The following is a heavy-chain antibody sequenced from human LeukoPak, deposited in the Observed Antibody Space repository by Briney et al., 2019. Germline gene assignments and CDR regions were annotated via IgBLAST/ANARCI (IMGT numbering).Heavy chain of an antibody. CDR1: GFTFSRYG. CDR3: AKRSGINYGFFDS. J-gene: IGHJ4*02. CDR2: IRYDGSDK. D-gene: IGHD1-26*01. V-gene: IGHV3-30*02. Sequence: PGGSLRLSYAASGFTFSRYGMHWVRQAPGKGLEWVVFIRYDGSDKYYADSVKGRFTISRDNSKNTLYLEMNSLRAEDTALYYCAKRSGINYGFFDSWGQGTLVTVSS.